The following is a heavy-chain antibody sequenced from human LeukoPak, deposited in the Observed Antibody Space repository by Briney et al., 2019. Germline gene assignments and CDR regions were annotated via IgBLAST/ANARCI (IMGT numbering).Heavy chain of an antibody. V-gene: IGHV1-18*01. J-gene: IGHJ6*02. CDR1: GYTFTNYG. D-gene: IGHD3-22*01. Sequence: ASVKVSCKASGYTFTNYGISWVRQAPGQGLEWMGWISAYNGNTNYAQKIQGRVTMTTDTSTSTAYMELRSLRSDDTAVYYCARLGIGYGGYNYYGMDVWGQGTTVTVS. CDR3: ARLGIGYGGYNYYGMDV. CDR2: ISAYNGNT.